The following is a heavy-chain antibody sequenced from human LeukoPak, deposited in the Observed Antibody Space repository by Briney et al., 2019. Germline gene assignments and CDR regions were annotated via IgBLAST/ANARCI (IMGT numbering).Heavy chain of an antibody. CDR2: IIPIFGTA. V-gene: IGHV1-69*13. D-gene: IGHD6-13*01. J-gene: IGHJ4*02. CDR1: GGTFSSYA. Sequence: ASVKVSCKASGGTFSSYAISWVRQAPGQGLEWIGGIIPIFGTANYAQKFQGRVTITADESTSTAYMELSSLRSEDTAVYYCARVTRGEAAAGILYWGQGTLVTVSS. CDR3: ARVTRGEAAAGILY.